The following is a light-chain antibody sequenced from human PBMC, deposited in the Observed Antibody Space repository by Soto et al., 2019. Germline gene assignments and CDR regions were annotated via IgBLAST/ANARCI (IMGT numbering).Light chain of an antibody. CDR2: TAS. Sequence: DIQMTQSPSSLSASVGDRVTITCRASQSISSYLNWYQQKPGKAPKLLMYTASTLHSGVPSRFSGSGSGTDFTLTISSLQPEDFATYYCQQSYSIPWTFGQGTKVDIK. J-gene: IGKJ1*01. CDR3: QQSYSIPWT. V-gene: IGKV1-39*01. CDR1: QSISSY.